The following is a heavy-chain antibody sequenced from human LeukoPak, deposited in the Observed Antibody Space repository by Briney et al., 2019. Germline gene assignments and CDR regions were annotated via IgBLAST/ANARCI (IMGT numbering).Heavy chain of an antibody. J-gene: IGHJ4*02. D-gene: IGHD5-18*01. V-gene: IGHV3-48*03. CDR3: ARDRSYGSFNY. CDR2: ISSSGSTI. Sequence: QPGGSLRLSCAASGFTFSSFEMNWVRQAPGKGLEWVSDISSSGSTIYYADSVKGRFTISRDNAKNSLYLQMRSLRAEDTAVYYCARDRSYGSFNYWGQGTLVTVSS. CDR1: GFTFSSFE.